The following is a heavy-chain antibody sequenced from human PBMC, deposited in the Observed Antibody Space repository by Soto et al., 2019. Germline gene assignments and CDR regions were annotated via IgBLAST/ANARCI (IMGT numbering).Heavy chain of an antibody. J-gene: IGHJ4*02. Sequence: PGGSLRLSCAAPGFTFSNAWMSWVRQAPGKGLEWVGRIKSKTDGGTTDYAAPGKGRITISRDDSKNTLYLQMNSLKTLDTAVYYCTADKGEYDFWSGYYTPSGDYWGQGTLVTVSS. CDR2: IKSKTDGGTT. CDR3: TADKGEYDFWSGYYTPSGDY. D-gene: IGHD3-3*01. V-gene: IGHV3-15*01. CDR1: GFTFSNAW.